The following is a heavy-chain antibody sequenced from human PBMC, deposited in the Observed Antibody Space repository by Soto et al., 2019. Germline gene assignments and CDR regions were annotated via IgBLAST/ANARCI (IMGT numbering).Heavy chain of an antibody. D-gene: IGHD5-12*01. V-gene: IGHV3-7*04. CDR1: GFTFSEYW. CDR2: IKKDGTDK. Sequence: VQLMESGGALVQPGGSLRLSCAVSGFTFSEYWMSWVRQAPGKGLEWVANIKKDGTDKFYVDPVKGRFTISKDNAKNSLDLQMNSLKTEDTAVYYCARLRDGYKFDFWGQGTLVTVSS. J-gene: IGHJ4*02. CDR3: ARLRDGYKFDF.